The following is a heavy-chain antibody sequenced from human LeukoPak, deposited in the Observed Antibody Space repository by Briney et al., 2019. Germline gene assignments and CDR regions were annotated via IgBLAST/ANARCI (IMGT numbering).Heavy chain of an antibody. Sequence: GGSLRLSCAASGFTFSSHWMHWVRQAPGKGLVWVSRINGDGSNTTYADSVKGRFAISRDNAKNTLYLQMNSLRAEDTAVYFCARITTNGYFEYWGQGTLVTVSS. V-gene: IGHV3-74*03. CDR3: ARITTNGYFEY. J-gene: IGHJ4*02. D-gene: IGHD1-1*01. CDR1: GFTFSSHW. CDR2: INGDGSNT.